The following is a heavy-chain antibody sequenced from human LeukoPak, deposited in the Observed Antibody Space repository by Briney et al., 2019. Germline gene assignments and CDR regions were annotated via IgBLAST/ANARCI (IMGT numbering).Heavy chain of an antibody. CDR3: ARGVGATFGYAFDI. D-gene: IGHD1-26*01. CDR1: GCTFTSYD. J-gene: IGHJ3*02. CDR2: MNPNSGNT. V-gene: IGHV1-8*01. Sequence: ASVKVSCKASGCTFTSYDINWVRQATGQGLEWMGWMNPNSGNTGYAQKFQGRVTMTRNTSISTAYMELSSLRSEDTAVYYCARGVGATFGYAFDIWGQGTMVTVSS.